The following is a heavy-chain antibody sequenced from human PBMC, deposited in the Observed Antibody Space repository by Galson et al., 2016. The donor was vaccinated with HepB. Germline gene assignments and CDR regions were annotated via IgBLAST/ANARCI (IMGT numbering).Heavy chain of an antibody. CDR2: IGTADDT. Sequence: SLRLSCAASGFTFSDYDMHWVRQGTGKGLEWVSTIGTADDTCYPGSVKGRFTISRDNSKKTLYLQMNSLGAEDTAVYYCAKVPLLYGDFGPFDYWGQGTLVTVSS. CDR3: AKVPLLYGDFGPFDY. D-gene: IGHD4-17*01. CDR1: GFTFSDYD. V-gene: IGHV3-13*04. J-gene: IGHJ4*02.